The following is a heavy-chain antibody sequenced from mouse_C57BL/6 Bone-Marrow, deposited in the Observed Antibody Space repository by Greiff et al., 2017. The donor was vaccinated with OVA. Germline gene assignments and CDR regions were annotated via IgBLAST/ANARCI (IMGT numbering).Heavy chain of an antibody. Sequence: ESGPGLVKPSQSLSLTCSVTGYSITSGYYWNWIRQFPGNKLEWMGYISYDGSNNYNPSLKNRISITRDTSKNQFFLKLNSVTTEDTATYYCARVRNSNDWYFDVWGTGTTVTVSS. CDR2: ISYDGSN. J-gene: IGHJ1*03. V-gene: IGHV3-6*01. D-gene: IGHD2-5*01. CDR1: GYSITSGYY. CDR3: ARVRNSNDWYFDV.